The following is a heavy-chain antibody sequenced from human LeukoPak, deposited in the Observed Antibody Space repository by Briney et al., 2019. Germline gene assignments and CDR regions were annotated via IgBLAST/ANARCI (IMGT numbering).Heavy chain of an antibody. J-gene: IGHJ1*01. CDR3: ARSDSSGAARGIQY. V-gene: IGHV5-51*01. CDR2: IYPGDSDT. Sequence: GESLKISCKCSGYNFTNYWIGWVRQMPGKGLECMGTIYPGDSDTKYNTSFQGQVTISADKSVSTAYLQWSSLKVSDTAMYYCARSDSSGAARGIQYWGQGTPVTVSS. CDR1: GYNFTNYW. D-gene: IGHD3-22*01.